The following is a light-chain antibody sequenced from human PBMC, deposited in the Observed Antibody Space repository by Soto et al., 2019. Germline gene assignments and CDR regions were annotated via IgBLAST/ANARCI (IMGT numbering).Light chain of an antibody. CDR2: AAS. CDR1: NGIRDE. CDR3: LQDYDYPRT. J-gene: IGKJ1*01. Sequence: AIRMTHSPSSRSASVEDKLTITCRPSNGIRDELGLYQQKAGKPPNLLISAASRLQSGVPSRFSGRGSGTDFTLTISSLQPEDFATYYCLQDYDYPRTFGQGTKVDIK. V-gene: IGKV1-6*01.